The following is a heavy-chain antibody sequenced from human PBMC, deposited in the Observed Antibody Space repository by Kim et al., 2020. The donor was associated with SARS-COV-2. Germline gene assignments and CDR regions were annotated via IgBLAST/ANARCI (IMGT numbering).Heavy chain of an antibody. D-gene: IGHD2-21*02. CDR3: SRATLAYCGGDCYSSNAFDI. J-gene: IGHJ3*02. Sequence: SETLSLTCTVSGGSISSYYWSWIRQPPGKGLEWIGYIYYSGSTNYNPSLKSRVTISVDTSKNQFSLKLSSVTAADTAVYYCSRATLAYCGGDCYSSNAFDIWGQGTMVTVSS. CDR1: GGSISSYY. V-gene: IGHV4-59*01. CDR2: IYYSGST.